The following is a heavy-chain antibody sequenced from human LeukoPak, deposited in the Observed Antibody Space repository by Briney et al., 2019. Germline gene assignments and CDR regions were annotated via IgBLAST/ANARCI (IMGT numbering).Heavy chain of an antibody. J-gene: IGHJ4*02. CDR3: ARGPVVTPPGLFDY. Sequence: SETLSLTCTVSGGSISGSSYYWGWIRQPPGKGLEWIGSIYYSGSTYYNPSLKSRVTISVDTSKNQFSLKLSSVTAADTAVYYCARGPVVTPPGLFDYWGQGTLVTVSS. D-gene: IGHD4-23*01. CDR1: GGSISGSSYY. CDR2: IYYSGST. V-gene: IGHV4-39*07.